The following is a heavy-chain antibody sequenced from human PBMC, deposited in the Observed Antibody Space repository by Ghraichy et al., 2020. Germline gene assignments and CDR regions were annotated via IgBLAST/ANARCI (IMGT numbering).Heavy chain of an antibody. CDR1: GGSFSDFH. J-gene: IGHJ6*02. CDR3: ARGVIIQAHYYYFGLDV. Sequence: SETLSLTCAVYGGSFSDFHWSWFRQPPGKGLEWIGESDHSGSTNYNPSLKSRVTISVDTSKNHFSLKLTSVTAADTAVYYCARGVIIQAHYYYFGLDVWGHGTTVTVSS. D-gene: IGHD3-22*01. CDR2: SDHSGST. V-gene: IGHV4-34*01.